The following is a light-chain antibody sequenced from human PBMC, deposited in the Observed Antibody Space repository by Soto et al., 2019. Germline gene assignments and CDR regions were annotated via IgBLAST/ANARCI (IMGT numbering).Light chain of an antibody. CDR1: QSISSW. V-gene: IGKV1-5*03. CDR2: KAS. Sequence: DIQMTQYPSTRPASVGDRVTITCRASQSISSWLAWYQQKPGKAPKLLIYKASSLESGVPSRFSGSASGTEFTLTISSLQPDDFATYYCQQYNSYSWTFGQGTKV. CDR3: QQYNSYSWT. J-gene: IGKJ1*01.